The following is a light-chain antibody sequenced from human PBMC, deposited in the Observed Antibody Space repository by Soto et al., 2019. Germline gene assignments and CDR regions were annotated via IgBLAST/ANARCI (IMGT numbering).Light chain of an antibody. CDR3: QQYSFYAT. CDR2: KAS. J-gene: IGKJ1*01. V-gene: IGKV1-5*03. Sequence: GDRVTITCRASQTISSWLAWYQQKPGKAPKLLIYKASTLESGAPSRFSGSGSGTDFTLTVTSLQPEDFATYYCQQYSFYATFGQGTKVEI. CDR1: QTISSW.